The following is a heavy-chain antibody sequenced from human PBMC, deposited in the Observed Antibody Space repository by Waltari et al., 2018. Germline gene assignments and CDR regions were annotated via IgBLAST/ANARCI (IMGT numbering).Heavy chain of an antibody. V-gene: IGHV4-34*01. Sequence: QVQLQQWGAGLLNPSETLSLTCGVNGGTFSDYFWTRIRQPPGKGLEWIGEIHHSGSTNYNPSLKSRVTISVQMSKNQFSLKLTSLTAADTAVYYCARGAPYHYGSGRKYYMDVWDKGTTVTVSS. CDR2: IHHSGST. CDR3: ARGAPYHYGSGRKYYMDV. CDR1: GGTFSDYF. J-gene: IGHJ6*03. D-gene: IGHD3-10*01.